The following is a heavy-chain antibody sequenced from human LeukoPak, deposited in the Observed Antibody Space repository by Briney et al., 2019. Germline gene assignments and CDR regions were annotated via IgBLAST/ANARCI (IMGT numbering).Heavy chain of an antibody. Sequence: GGSLRLSCAASGFTFSSYWMHWVRQAPGKGLVWVSRINTDGSSTSYADSVKGRFTISRDNAKNTLYLQMNSLRAEDTAVYYCARVYYYDSSGYYLWGQGTLVTVSS. CDR1: GFTFSSYW. CDR2: INTDGSST. D-gene: IGHD3-22*01. J-gene: IGHJ5*02. V-gene: IGHV3-74*01. CDR3: ARVYYYDSSGYYL.